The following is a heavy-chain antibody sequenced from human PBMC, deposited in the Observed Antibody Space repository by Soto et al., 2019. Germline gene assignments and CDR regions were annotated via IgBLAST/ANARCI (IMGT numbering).Heavy chain of an antibody. CDR2: ISSSSSYI. CDR1: GFTFSSYS. V-gene: IGHV3-21*01. Sequence: PGGSLRLSCAASGFTFSSYSMNWVRQAPGKGLEWVSSISSSSSYIYYADSVKGRFTISRDNAKNSLYLQMNSLRAEDTAVYYCARFGYSSTRWAIPKPQSPFDYWGQGTLVTVSS. D-gene: IGHD6-13*01. J-gene: IGHJ4*02. CDR3: ARFGYSSTRWAIPKPQSPFDY.